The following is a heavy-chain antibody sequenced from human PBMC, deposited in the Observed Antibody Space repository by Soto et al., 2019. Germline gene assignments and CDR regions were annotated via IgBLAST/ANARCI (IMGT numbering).Heavy chain of an antibody. CDR3: AKGYSYGIDY. D-gene: IGHD5-18*01. J-gene: IGHJ4*02. Sequence: QVQLVESGGGVVQPGRSLRLSCAASGFTFSSYGMHWVRQAPGKGLEWVAVISYDGSNKYYADSVKGRFTISRDNSKNTLYLQMNSLRAEDTAVYYCAKGYSYGIDYWGQGTLVTVSS. CDR2: ISYDGSNK. V-gene: IGHV3-30*18. CDR1: GFTFSSYG.